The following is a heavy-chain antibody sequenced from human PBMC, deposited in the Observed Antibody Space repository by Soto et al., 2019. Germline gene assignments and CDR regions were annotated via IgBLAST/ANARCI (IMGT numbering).Heavy chain of an antibody. Sequence: GESLKISCAASGFTFSSYAMSWVRQAPGKGLEWVSAISGSGCSTYYADSVKGRFTISRDNSKNTLYLQMNSLRAEDTAVYYCAKRGLRDYYYYYGMDVWGQGTTVTVSS. V-gene: IGHV3-23*01. CDR3: AKRGLRDYYYYYGMDV. D-gene: IGHD3-16*01. J-gene: IGHJ6*02. CDR1: GFTFSSYA. CDR2: ISGSGCST.